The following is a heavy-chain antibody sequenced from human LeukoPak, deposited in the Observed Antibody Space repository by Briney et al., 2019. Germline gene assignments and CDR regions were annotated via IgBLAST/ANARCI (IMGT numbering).Heavy chain of an antibody. CDR2: IYYSGST. CDR3: ARGWELLRAFDI. D-gene: IGHD1-26*01. Sequence: SETLSLTCTVSGGSISSSSYYWGWIRQPPGKGLEWIGSIYYSGSTYYNPSLKSRVTISVDTSKNQFSLKLSSVTAADTAVYYRARGWELLRAFDIWGQGTMVTVSS. V-gene: IGHV4-39*01. CDR1: GGSISSSSYY. J-gene: IGHJ3*02.